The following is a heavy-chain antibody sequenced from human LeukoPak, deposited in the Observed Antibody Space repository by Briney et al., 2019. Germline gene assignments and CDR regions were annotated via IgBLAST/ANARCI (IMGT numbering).Heavy chain of an antibody. J-gene: IGHJ5*02. CDR2: IIPIFGTA. D-gene: IGHD2-2*01. Sequence: ASVKVSCKASGGTFSSYAISWVRQAPGQGLEWVGGIIPIFGTANYAQKFQGRVTITAGKSTSTAYMELSSLRSEDTAVYYCANSLGHWGPASNNWFDPWGQGTLVTVSS. V-gene: IGHV1-69*06. CDR1: GGTFSSYA. CDR3: ANSLGHWGPASNNWFDP.